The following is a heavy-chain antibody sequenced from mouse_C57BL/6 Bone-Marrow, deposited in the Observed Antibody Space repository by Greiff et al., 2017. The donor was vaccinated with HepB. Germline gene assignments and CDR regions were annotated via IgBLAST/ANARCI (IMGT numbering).Heavy chain of an antibody. CDR3: ARMVYYGSSYWYFDV. CDR1: GFSLSTSGMG. V-gene: IGHV8-12*01. Sequence: QVNLKESGPGLLQSSQTLSLTCTFSGFSLSTSGMGVSWIRQPSGKGLEWLAHIYWDDDKRYNPSLKSRLTISKDTSRNQVFLKITSVDTADTATYYCARMVYYGSSYWYFDVWGTGTPVTVSS. CDR2: IYWDDDK. J-gene: IGHJ1*03. D-gene: IGHD1-1*01.